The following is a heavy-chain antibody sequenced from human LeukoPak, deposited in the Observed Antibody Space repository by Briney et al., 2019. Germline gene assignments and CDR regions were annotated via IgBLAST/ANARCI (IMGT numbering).Heavy chain of an antibody. CDR2: IIPIFGTA. CDR3: ARDGDYYDSSGYYSVQH. CDR1: GGTFSSYA. J-gene: IGHJ1*01. Sequence: SVKVSCKASGGTFSSYAISWVRQAPGQGLEWMGGIIPIFGTANYAQKFQGRVTITTDESTSTAYMELSSLRSEDTAVHYCARDGDYYDSSGYYSVQHWGQGTLVTVSS. D-gene: IGHD3-22*01. V-gene: IGHV1-69*05.